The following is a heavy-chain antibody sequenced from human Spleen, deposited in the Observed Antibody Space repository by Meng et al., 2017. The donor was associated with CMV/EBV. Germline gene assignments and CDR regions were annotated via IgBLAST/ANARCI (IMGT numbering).Heavy chain of an antibody. V-gene: IGHV3-11*04. D-gene: IGHD1-26*01. Sequence: GESLRLSCAASGFTFSDYYMSWIRQAPGKGLEWVSYISTSGTSIYYADSVKGRFTISRDNAKNSLYLQMTSLRAEDTAVYYCARDKGGSYYSSAFDIWGQGTMVTVSS. CDR2: ISTSGTSI. CDR1: GFTFSDYY. J-gene: IGHJ3*02. CDR3: ARDKGGSYYSSAFDI.